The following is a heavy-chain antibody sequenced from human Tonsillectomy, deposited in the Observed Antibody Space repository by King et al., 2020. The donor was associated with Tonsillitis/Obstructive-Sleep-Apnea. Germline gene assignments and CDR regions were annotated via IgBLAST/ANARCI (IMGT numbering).Heavy chain of an antibody. CDR3: ASCSGGSCYSAVY. CDR2: ISSSSSYT. D-gene: IGHD2-15*01. J-gene: IGHJ4*02. CDR1: GFTFSDYY. V-gene: IGHV3-11*05. Sequence: VQLVESGGGLVKPGGSLRLSCAASGFTFSDYYMSWIRQAPGKGLEWVSYISSSSSYTNYADSVKGRFTISRDNAKNSLYLQMNSLRAEDTAVYYCASCSGGSCYSAVYWGQGTLVTVSS.